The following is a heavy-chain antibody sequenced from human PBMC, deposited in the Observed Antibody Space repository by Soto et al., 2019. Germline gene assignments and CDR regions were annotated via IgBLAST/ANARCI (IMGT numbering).Heavy chain of an antibody. CDR2: INPNSGGT. Sequence: ASVKLSCKASGYTFTGYYMHWVRQAPGQGLEWMGWINPNSGGTNYAQKFQGWVTMTRDTSTSTAYMELRSLTSDDTAVYYCARVGDIVVVGPWFDPWGQGTLVTVSS. CDR3: ARVGDIVVVGPWFDP. CDR1: GYTFTGYY. V-gene: IGHV1-2*04. J-gene: IGHJ5*02. D-gene: IGHD2-2*01.